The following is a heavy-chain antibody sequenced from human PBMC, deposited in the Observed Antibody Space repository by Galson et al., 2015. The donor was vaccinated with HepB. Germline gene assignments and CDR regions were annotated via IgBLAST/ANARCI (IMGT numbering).Heavy chain of an antibody. V-gene: IGHV3-30*18. J-gene: IGHJ4*02. Sequence: LRLSCAASGFTFSVYDMHWVRQAPGKGLEWVAFISYDGSKVYYADSVKGRFSISRDNTKNTLNLQMNSLRAEDTAVYYCVKDSHSSGWNYWGQGTLVTVSS. CDR3: VKDSHSSGWNY. CDR1: GFTFSVYD. CDR2: ISYDGSKV. D-gene: IGHD6-19*01.